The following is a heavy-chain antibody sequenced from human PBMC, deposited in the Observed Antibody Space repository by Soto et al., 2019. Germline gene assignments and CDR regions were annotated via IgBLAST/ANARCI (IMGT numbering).Heavy chain of an antibody. V-gene: IGHV3-7*01. CDR3: SRSLNS. CDR1: GFTFSTYX. J-gene: IGHJ4*02. Sequence: EVQLMESGGXXVQPGGSLRLSCAASGFTFSTYXMDWVRQTPGKGLEWVANINQDGSEKNYVDSVKGRFTIYRDNAKNSLYLQMSSLTAEDSALYYCSRSLNSWGQGTLVTVSS. CDR2: INQDGSEK.